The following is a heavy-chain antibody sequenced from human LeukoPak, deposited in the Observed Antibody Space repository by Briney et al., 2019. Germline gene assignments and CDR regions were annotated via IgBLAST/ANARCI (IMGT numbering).Heavy chain of an antibody. CDR2: IYPGDSDT. V-gene: IGHV5-51*01. CDR1: GYSFTSYW. D-gene: IGHD4-23*01. Sequence: GESLKISCKGSGYSFTSYWIGWVRQMPGKGLEWMGIIYPGDSDTRYSPSFQGQVTISADKSISTAYLQWSSLKASDTAMYYCARRLTTVVTDDAFDIWGQGTMVTVSS. CDR3: ARRLTTVVTDDAFDI. J-gene: IGHJ3*02.